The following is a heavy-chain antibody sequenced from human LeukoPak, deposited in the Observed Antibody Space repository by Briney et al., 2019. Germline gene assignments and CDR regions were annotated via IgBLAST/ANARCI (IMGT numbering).Heavy chain of an antibody. D-gene: IGHD3-3*01. J-gene: IGHJ4*02. CDR2: ISYDGSNK. V-gene: IGHV3-30-3*01. CDR1: GFTFSNYA. Sequence: GGSLRLSCAASGFTFSNYAMHWVRQAPGKGLEWVAVISYDGSNKYYIDSVKGRATISRDNSKNTLYLQMNSLRAEDTAVYYCAREDYDFWSGYYFDYWGQGTLVTVSS. CDR3: AREDYDFWSGYYFDY.